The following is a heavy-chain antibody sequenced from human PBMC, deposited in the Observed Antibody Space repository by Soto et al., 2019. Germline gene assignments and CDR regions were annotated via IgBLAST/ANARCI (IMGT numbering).Heavy chain of an antibody. V-gene: IGHV3-23*01. J-gene: IGHJ2*01. CDR2: ISGSGIST. Sequence: DVQLLESGGGLVQPGGSRRLSCAASGFTFGGFAMSWVGQAPGKGRGWVSGISGSGISTHYADSLKGRFTVSRDNSKNTLYLQMNSLRAEDTAVYNCAKEPVGPDWYFDLWGRGTLVTVSS. CDR3: AKEPVGPDWYFDL. CDR1: GFTFGGFA.